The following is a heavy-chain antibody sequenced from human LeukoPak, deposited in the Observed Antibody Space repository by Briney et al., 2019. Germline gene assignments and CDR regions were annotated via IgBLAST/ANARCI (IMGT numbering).Heavy chain of an antibody. J-gene: IGHJ4*02. Sequence: ASVKVSCKASGYTFTSYGISWVRQAPGQGLEWMGWISAYNGNTNYAQKVQGRVTMTTDTSTSTAYMELRSLRSDDTAVYYCARIWDTAMAQPFDYWGQGTLVTVSS. D-gene: IGHD5-18*01. CDR3: ARIWDTAMAQPFDY. V-gene: IGHV1-18*01. CDR2: ISAYNGNT. CDR1: GYTFTSYG.